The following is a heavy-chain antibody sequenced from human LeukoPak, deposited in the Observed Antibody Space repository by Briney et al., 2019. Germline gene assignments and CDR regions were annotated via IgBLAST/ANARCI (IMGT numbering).Heavy chain of an antibody. CDR1: GDSINSYY. Sequence: SETLSLTCTVSGDSINSYYWSWIRQPPGKGLEWIGYIYYSGSTNYNPSLKSRVTISVDTSKNQFSLKLSSVIAADTAVYYCARDRSPSGWFDPWGQGTLVTVSS. CDR2: IYYSGST. D-gene: IGHD3-10*01. V-gene: IGHV4-59*01. J-gene: IGHJ5*02. CDR3: ARDRSPSGWFDP.